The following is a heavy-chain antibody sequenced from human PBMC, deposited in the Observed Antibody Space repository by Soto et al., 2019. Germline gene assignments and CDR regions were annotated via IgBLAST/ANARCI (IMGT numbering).Heavy chain of an antibody. J-gene: IGHJ4*02. Sequence: LRLSCAASGFTFSNAWMSWVRQAPGKGLEWVGRTKSKTDGGTTDYAAPVKGRFTISRDDSKNTLYLQMNSLKTEDTAVYYCTTGLYGDYMGMDYWGQGTLVTVSS. CDR2: TKSKTDGGTT. V-gene: IGHV3-15*01. D-gene: IGHD4-17*01. CDR1: GFTFSNAW. CDR3: TTGLYGDYMGMDY.